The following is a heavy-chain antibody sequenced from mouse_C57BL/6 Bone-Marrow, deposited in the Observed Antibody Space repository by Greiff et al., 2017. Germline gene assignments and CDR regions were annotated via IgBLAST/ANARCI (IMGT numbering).Heavy chain of an antibody. V-gene: IGHV5-16*01. CDR3: ARGAVPYFDV. CDR2: INYDGSST. J-gene: IGHJ1*03. CDR1: GFTFSDYY. D-gene: IGHD1-1*01. Sequence: EVQRVESEGGLVQPGSSMKLSCTASGFTFSDYYMAWVRQVPEKGLEWVANINYDGSSTYYLDSLKSRFIISRDNAKNILYLQMSSLKSEDTATYYCARGAVPYFDVGGTGTTVTVSS.